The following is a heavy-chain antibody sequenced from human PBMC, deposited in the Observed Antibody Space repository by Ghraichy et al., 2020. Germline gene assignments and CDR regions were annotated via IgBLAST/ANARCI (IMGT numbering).Heavy chain of an antibody. CDR3: ASVPDTNTWNIF. J-gene: IGHJ4*02. V-gene: IGHV3-21*01. CDR1: GFSFSAFT. CDR2: ISRSSSYI. Sequence: ESLNISCAASGFSFSAFTMNWVRQAPGKGLEWVASISRSSSYIYYTDSVKGRFTIARDNANNSLHLQMNSLRAEDTAIYFCASVPDTNTWNIFWGQGALVTVSS. D-gene: IGHD1/OR15-1a*01.